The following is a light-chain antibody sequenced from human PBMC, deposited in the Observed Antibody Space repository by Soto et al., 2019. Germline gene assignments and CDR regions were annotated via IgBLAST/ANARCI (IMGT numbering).Light chain of an antibody. CDR3: QQSNNYPWT. V-gene: IGKV1-5*03. Sequence: DIPMTQSPSTLSASVGDRVTITCRASQSISSWLAWYQQKPGKAPKLLIYEASNLESGVPSRFSVSGSGTEFTLTISSLQPDDFATYYCQQSNNYPWTFGQGTKVDIQ. CDR1: QSISSW. J-gene: IGKJ1*01. CDR2: EAS.